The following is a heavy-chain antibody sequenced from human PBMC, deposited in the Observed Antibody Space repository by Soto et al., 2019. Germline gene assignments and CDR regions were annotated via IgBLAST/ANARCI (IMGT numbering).Heavy chain of an antibody. V-gene: IGHV3-15*07. CDR3: TTGFGEPPWVDY. CDR1: GFTFSNAW. D-gene: IGHD3-10*01. Sequence: EVQLVESGGGLVKPGGSLRLSCAASGFTFSNAWMNWVRQAPGKGLEWVDRIKSKTDGGTTDYAAPVKGRFTISRDDSKNTLYLQMTSLKTEDTSVYYCTTGFGEPPWVDYWGQGTLVTVSS. CDR2: IKSKTDGGTT. J-gene: IGHJ4*02.